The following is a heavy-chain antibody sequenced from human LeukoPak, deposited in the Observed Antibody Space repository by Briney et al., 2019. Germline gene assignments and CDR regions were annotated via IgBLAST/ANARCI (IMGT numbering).Heavy chain of an antibody. Sequence: PGGSLRLSCAASGFTFSSYSMNWVRQAPGKGLEWVSSISSSSSYIYYADSVKGRFTISRDNAKNSLYLQMNSLRAEDTAVYYCARVGAGYDFWSGYYTVYFDYWGQGTLVTVSS. J-gene: IGHJ4*02. CDR3: ARVGAGYDFWSGYYTVYFDY. D-gene: IGHD3-3*01. V-gene: IGHV3-21*01. CDR1: GFTFSSYS. CDR2: ISSSSSYI.